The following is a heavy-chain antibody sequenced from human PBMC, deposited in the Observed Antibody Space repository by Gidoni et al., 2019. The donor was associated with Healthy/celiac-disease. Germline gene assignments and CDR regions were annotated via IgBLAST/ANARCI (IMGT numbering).Heavy chain of an antibody. CDR3: AKDPPGQWLVHQGWFDP. J-gene: IGHJ5*02. CDR1: GFTFSSYA. Sequence: EVQLLESGGGLVQPGGSLRLSCAASGFTFSSYAMSWVRQAPGKGLEWVSAISGSGGSTYYADSVKGRFTISRDNSKNTLYLQMNSLRAEDTAVYYCAKDPPGQWLVHQGWFDPWGQGTLVTVSS. D-gene: IGHD6-19*01. CDR2: ISGSGGST. V-gene: IGHV3-23*01.